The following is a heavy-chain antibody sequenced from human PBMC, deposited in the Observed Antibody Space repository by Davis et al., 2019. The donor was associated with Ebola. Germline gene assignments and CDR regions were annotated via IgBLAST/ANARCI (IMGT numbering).Heavy chain of an antibody. Sequence: GESLKISCAASGFTFSSYAMHWVRQAPGKGLEWVAVISYDGSNKYYADSVKGRFTISRDNSKNTLYLQMNSLRAEDTAVYYCARVASNYDFWSGIDYWGQGTLVTVSS. D-gene: IGHD3-3*01. CDR2: ISYDGSNK. CDR3: ARVASNYDFWSGIDY. J-gene: IGHJ4*02. V-gene: IGHV3-30-3*01. CDR1: GFTFSSYA.